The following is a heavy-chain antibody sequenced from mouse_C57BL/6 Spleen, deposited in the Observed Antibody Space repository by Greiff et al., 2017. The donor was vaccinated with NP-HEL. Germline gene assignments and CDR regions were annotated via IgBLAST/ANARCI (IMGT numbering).Heavy chain of an antibody. D-gene: IGHD2-4*01. V-gene: IGHV5-4*03. Sequence: DVKLVESGGGLVKPGGSLKLSCAASGFTFSSYAMSWVRQTPEKRLEWVATISDGGSYTYYPDNVKGRFTISRDNAKNNLYLQMSHLKSEDTAMYYCARYDYDERAFDYWGQGTTLTVSS. CDR1: GFTFSSYA. CDR3: ARYDYDERAFDY. J-gene: IGHJ2*01. CDR2: ISDGGSYT.